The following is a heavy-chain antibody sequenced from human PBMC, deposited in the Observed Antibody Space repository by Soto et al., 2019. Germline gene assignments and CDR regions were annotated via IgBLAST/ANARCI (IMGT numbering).Heavy chain of an antibody. D-gene: IGHD2-15*01. CDR1: GFTFDDYA. V-gene: IGHV3-9*01. CDR2: ISWNSGSI. CDR3: AKARDIVVVVAAFDY. Sequence: EVQLVESGGGLVQPGRSLRLSCAASGFTFDDYAMNWVRQAPGKGLEWVSGISWNSGSIGYADSVKGRFTISRDNAKNSLYLQMNSLRAEDTALYYCAKARDIVVVVAAFDYWGQGTLVTVSS. J-gene: IGHJ4*02.